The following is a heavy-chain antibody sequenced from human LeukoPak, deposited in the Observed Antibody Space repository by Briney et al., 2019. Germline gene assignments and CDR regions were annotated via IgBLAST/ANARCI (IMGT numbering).Heavy chain of an antibody. D-gene: IGHD3-22*01. V-gene: IGHV3-23*01. CDR1: GFTFSSYA. Sequence: GGSLRLSCAASGFTFSSYAMSWVRQAPGKGLEWGSAISGSGGSTYYADSVKGRFTISRDNSKNTLYLQMNRLRAEDTAVYYCAKGEHYYDSSGPFDYWGQGTLVTVSS. J-gene: IGHJ4*02. CDR2: ISGSGGST. CDR3: AKGEHYYDSSGPFDY.